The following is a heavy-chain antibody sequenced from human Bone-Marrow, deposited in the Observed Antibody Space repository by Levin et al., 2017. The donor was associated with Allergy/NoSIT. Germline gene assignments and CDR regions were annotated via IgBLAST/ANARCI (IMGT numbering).Heavy chain of an antibody. V-gene: IGHV3-30*18. D-gene: IGHD6-19*01. CDR2: ISYDGSNR. CDR3: VKGGTIYGYASGWYFDS. CDR1: GFTFSNYA. J-gene: IGHJ4*02. Sequence: GGSLRLSCAASGFTFSNYAMHWVRQAPGKGLEWVAVISYDGSNRYYAASVKGRFTISRDHSKNTVFLQINNLRDEDTAMYYCVKGGTIYGYASGWYFDSWGQGTLVTVSS.